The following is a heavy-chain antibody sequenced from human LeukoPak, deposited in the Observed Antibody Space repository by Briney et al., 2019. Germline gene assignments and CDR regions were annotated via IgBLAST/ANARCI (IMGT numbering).Heavy chain of an antibody. CDR2: IYHSGST. J-gene: IGHJ3*02. CDR1: GGSISSGGYS. Sequence: SETLSLTCAVPGGSISSGGYSWSWIRQPPGKGLEWIGYIYHSGSTYYNPSLKSRVTISVDRSKNQLSLKLSSVTAADTAVYYCARDLYDILTGYYEPHAFDIWGQGTMVTVSS. D-gene: IGHD3-9*01. V-gene: IGHV4-30-2*01. CDR3: ARDLYDILTGYYEPHAFDI.